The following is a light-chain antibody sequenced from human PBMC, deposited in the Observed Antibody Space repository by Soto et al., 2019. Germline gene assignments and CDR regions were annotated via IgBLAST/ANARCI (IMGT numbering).Light chain of an antibody. CDR2: AAS. V-gene: IGKV3-20*01. J-gene: IGKJ3*01. CDR1: RFVSNYY. Sequence: DIVLTQSPGTLSLSPGDRATLSCRTSRFVSNYYVAWYQQRPGLAPRLLIYAASSRATDIPDRFSGSGSGTDFTLTISRLEPEDFAVYYCQHYADSPPVFTFGPGTKVEI. CDR3: QHYADSPPVFT.